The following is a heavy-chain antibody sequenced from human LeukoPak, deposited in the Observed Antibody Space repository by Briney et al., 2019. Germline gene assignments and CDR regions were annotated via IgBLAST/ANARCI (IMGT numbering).Heavy chain of an antibody. Sequence: SETLSLTCAVYGGSFSAYYWTWIRQPPGMGLEWIGEINHSGSTNYNPSLKSRVAISVDTSKNQFSLKLSSVTAADTAVYYCARRDSSGVVPRWDYWGQGTLVTVSS. CDR1: GGSFSAYY. D-gene: IGHD6-19*01. CDR3: ARRDSSGVVPRWDY. J-gene: IGHJ4*02. CDR2: INHSGST. V-gene: IGHV4-34*01.